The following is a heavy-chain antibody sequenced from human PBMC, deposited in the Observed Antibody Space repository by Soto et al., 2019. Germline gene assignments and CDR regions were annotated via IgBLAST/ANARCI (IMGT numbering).Heavy chain of an antibody. CDR1: GGSISSYY. Sequence: QVQLQESDPGLVKPSETLSLTCTVSGGSISSYYWSWIRQPAGKGLEWIGRIYTSGSTNYNPSLKSRVTMSVDTSKNQFSLKLSSVTAADTAVYYCARDGGLVPAADNWFDPWGQGTLVTVSS. V-gene: IGHV4-4*07. CDR3: ARDGGLVPAADNWFDP. J-gene: IGHJ5*02. CDR2: IYTSGST. D-gene: IGHD2-2*01.